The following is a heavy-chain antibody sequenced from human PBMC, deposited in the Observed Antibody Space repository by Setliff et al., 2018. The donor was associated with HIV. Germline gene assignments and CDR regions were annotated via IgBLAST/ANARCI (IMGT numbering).Heavy chain of an antibody. D-gene: IGHD3-10*01. CDR2: IYTTERI. J-gene: IGHJ4*02. CDR1: GGSISGHY. Sequence: ETLSLTCSFSGGSISGHYWSWIRQTPGKGLEWIATIYTTERISYNPSLRSRVAISVDTSKSQFSLKMTSVTAADTAVYYCARRGRFLHYGSGSYHYYFDYWGQGTLVTVSS. V-gene: IGHV4-4*08. CDR3: ARRGRFLHYGSGSYHYYFDY.